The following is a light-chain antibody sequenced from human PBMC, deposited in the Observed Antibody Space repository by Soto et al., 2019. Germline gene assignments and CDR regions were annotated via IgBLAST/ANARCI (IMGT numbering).Light chain of an antibody. J-gene: IGKJ4*01. CDR3: QQFHNWPLS. CDR2: DAS. V-gene: IGKV3-15*01. CDR1: QSISSN. Sequence: EILVTQSPATLSVCRGERATLSWRASQSISSNLAWYQQKPGQAPRLLIDDASTRAAGIPARFNGGGSGTEFTLTISSLQSEDFALYYCQQFHNWPLSFGGGTKVDIK.